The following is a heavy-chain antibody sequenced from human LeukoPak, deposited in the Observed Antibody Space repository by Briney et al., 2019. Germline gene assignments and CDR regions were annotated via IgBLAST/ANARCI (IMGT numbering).Heavy chain of an antibody. D-gene: IGHD3-22*01. CDR3: ARKTDSGGQGDY. V-gene: IGHV4-59*03. CDR2: IYYSGRT. J-gene: IGHJ4*02. CDR1: GVAFSSYY. Sequence: SETLSLTCTVSGVAFSSYYWSWIRQPPGKGLEWIGYIYYSGRTDYNPSFKSRVTISRDTSKNQFSLRLSSVTAADTAVYYCARKTDSGGQGDYWGPGTLVTVSS.